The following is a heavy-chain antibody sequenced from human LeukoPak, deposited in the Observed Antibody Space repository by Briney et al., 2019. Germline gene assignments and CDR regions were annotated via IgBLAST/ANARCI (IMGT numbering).Heavy chain of an antibody. Sequence: GESLKISCKGSGYSFTSYWIGWVRQMPGKGLEWMGIIYPGDPDTRYSPSFQGQVTISADKSISTAYLQWSSLKASDTAMYYCARHSASSSWYVYFDYWGQGTLVTVSS. CDR3: ARHSASSSWYVYFDY. CDR2: IYPGDPDT. V-gene: IGHV5-51*01. CDR1: GYSFTSYW. D-gene: IGHD6-13*01. J-gene: IGHJ4*02.